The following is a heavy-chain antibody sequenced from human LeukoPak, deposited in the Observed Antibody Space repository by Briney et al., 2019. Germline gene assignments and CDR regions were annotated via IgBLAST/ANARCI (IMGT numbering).Heavy chain of an antibody. V-gene: IGHV3-48*03. CDR1: GFTFSSYE. D-gene: IGHD3-10*02. CDR3: AELGITMTGGV. Sequence: GGSLRLSCAASGFTFSSYEMNWVRQAPGKGLEWISYISSSGSTIYYADSVKGRFTISRDNAKNSLYLQMNSLRAEDTAVYYCAELGITMTGGVWGKGTTVTISS. J-gene: IGHJ6*04. CDR2: ISSSGSTI.